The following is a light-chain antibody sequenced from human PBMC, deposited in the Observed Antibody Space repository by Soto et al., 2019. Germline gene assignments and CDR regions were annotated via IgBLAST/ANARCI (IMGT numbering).Light chain of an antibody. CDR3: TSYTSSTTPCV. J-gene: IGLJ1*01. V-gene: IGLV2-18*02. CDR1: SSDVGSNNR. Sequence: QSVLTQPPSVSGSPGQSVTISCTGTSSDVGSNNRVSWYQQPPGTAPKLMIYEVSNRPSGVPDRFSGSKSGNTASLTISVLRAEDEADYYCTSYTSSTTPCVFGTGTKVTVL. CDR2: EVS.